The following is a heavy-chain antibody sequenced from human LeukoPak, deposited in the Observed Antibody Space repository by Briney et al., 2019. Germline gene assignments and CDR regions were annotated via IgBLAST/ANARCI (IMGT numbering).Heavy chain of an antibody. CDR1: GYTFTAYY. D-gene: IGHD3-22*01. J-gene: IGHJ4*02. Sequence: ASVKVSCKASGYTFTAYYMHWVRQAPGQGLEWMGWINPNSGGTNYAQKFQGRVTMTRDTSISTAYMELSRLRSDDTAVYYCARVSWDSSGYYFDYWGQGTPVTVSS. CDR3: ARVSWDSSGYYFDY. V-gene: IGHV1-2*02. CDR2: INPNSGGT.